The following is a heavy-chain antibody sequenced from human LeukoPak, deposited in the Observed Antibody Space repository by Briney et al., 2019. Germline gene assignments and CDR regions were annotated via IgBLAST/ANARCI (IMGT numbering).Heavy chain of an antibody. J-gene: IGHJ6*03. CDR1: GFTFSSYS. Sequence: PGGSLRLSCAASGFTFSSYSMNWVRQAPGKGLEWVSSISSSSSYIYYADSVKGRFTISRDNAKNSLYLQMNSLRAEDTAVYYCARGKSDYDFWSGYYPYYYYYYMDVWGKGTTVTVSS. V-gene: IGHV3-21*01. CDR3: ARGKSDYDFWSGYYPYYYYYYMDV. CDR2: ISSSSSYI. D-gene: IGHD3-3*01.